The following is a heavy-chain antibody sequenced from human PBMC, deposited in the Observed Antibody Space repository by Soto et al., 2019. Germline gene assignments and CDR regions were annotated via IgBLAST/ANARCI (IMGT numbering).Heavy chain of an antibody. CDR3: GRQRGGYDRDYDY. CDR1: GFTVSSNY. J-gene: IGHJ4*02. CDR2: IYSGGST. D-gene: IGHD5-12*01. Sequence: EVQLVESGGGLVQPGGSLRLSCAASGFTVSSNYLSWVRQAPGKGLEWVSVIYSGGSTYYADSVKGRFTISRDNSKNTLYLQMNTVRVEDPAVYYCGRQRGGYDRDYDYWGQVSLVTVSS. V-gene: IGHV3-66*04.